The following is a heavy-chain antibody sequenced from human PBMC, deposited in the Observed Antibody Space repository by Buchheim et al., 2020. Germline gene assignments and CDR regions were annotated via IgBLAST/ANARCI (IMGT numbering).Heavy chain of an antibody. Sequence: QVQLQESGPGLVKPSETLSLTCTVSGGSISSYYWSWIRQPPGKGLEWIGYIYYSGSTNYNPSLKSRVTISVDTSKNQFSLKLSSVTAADTAVYYCARDGEGGENYYYGMDVWGQGTT. D-gene: IGHD2-21*01. CDR3: ARDGEGGENYYYGMDV. V-gene: IGHV4-59*01. CDR1: GGSISSYY. J-gene: IGHJ6*02. CDR2: IYYSGST.